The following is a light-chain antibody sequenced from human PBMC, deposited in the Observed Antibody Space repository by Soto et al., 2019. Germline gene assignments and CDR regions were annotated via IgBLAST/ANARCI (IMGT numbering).Light chain of an antibody. CDR1: NFNIGSNH. V-gene: IGLV1-47*01. CDR3: ATWDGSLNGGV. J-gene: IGLJ3*02. CDR2: GSN. Sequence: QTVVTQPPSASGTPGQRVTISCSGSNFNIGSNHVYWFQQLPGTTPKLLIYGSNQRTAGVPDRFSASKSGTSASLAISGLRSEDEADYYCATWDGSLNGGVFGGGTKVTVL.